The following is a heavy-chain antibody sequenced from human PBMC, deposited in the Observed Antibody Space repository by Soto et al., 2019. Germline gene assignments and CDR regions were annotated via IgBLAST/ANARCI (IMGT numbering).Heavy chain of an antibody. CDR3: ARGLYSSSWYSAFDY. J-gene: IGHJ4*02. CDR1: RFTFSKGW. CDR2: IKSRSDGGTT. Sequence: GGSLRLSCVGSRFTFSKGWMSWVRQAPGKGLEWVGRIKSRSDGGTTDYAAPVKGRFAISRDDSKNTLYLEMNSLRSEDTAVYYCARGLYSSSWYSAFDYWGQGTLVTVSS. D-gene: IGHD6-13*01. V-gene: IGHV3-15*01.